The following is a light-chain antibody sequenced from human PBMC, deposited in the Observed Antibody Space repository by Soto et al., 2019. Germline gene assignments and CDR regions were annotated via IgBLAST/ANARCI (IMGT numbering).Light chain of an antibody. V-gene: IGKV3-15*01. Sequence: EIQMTQSPSTLSASAGDRATISCRASQSVSSSLAWYQQKPGQAPRLLIYGASTRDTGIPARFSGSGSGTEFTLTISSLQSEDFAVYYCQQYNNWPRTFGQGTKVDIK. J-gene: IGKJ1*01. CDR2: GAS. CDR1: QSVSSS. CDR3: QQYNNWPRT.